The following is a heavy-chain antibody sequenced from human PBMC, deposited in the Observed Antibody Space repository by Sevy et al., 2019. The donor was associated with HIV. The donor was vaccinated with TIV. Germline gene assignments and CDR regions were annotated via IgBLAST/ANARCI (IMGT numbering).Heavy chain of an antibody. CDR1: GFAFSSYS. D-gene: IGHD6-13*01. CDR3: ARLSGYSSSWSYFDY. CDR2: ISSSSSTI. Sequence: GESLKISCAASGFAFSSYSMNWVRQAPGKGLEWVSYISSSSSTIYYTDSVKGRFTISRDSAKNSLYLQMNSLRAEDTSVYYCARLSGYSSSWSYFDYWGQGTLVTVSS. V-gene: IGHV3-48*01. J-gene: IGHJ4*02.